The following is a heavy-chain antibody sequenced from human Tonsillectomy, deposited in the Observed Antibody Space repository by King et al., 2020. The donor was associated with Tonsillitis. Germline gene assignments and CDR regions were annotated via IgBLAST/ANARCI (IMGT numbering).Heavy chain of an antibody. CDR2: ISCEGSNK. V-gene: IGHV3-30*18. Sequence: VQLVESGGGVVQPGRSLRLSCAASGFTFSSYYMHGVRQAPGKGLEWGAVISCEGSNKYYADTVEGRFTISRDNYKNTLYLKMNSRRAEDTDVYYCAKDPSVVPAAMGYFDYWGQGTLVTVSS. J-gene: IGHJ4*02. CDR1: GFTFSSYY. CDR3: AKDPSVVPAAMGYFDY. D-gene: IGHD2-2*01.